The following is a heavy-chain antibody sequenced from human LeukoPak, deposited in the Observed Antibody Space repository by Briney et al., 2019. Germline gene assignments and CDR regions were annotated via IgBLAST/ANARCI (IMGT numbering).Heavy chain of an antibody. Sequence: GSSVKVSCKASGGTFSSYAISWVRQALGQGLEWMGRIIPILGIANYAQKFQGRVTITADKSTSTAYMELSSLRSEDTAVYYCARENPIVATFYAFDIWGQGTMVTVSS. V-gene: IGHV1-69*04. D-gene: IGHD5-12*01. CDR1: GGTFSSYA. CDR3: ARENPIVATFYAFDI. CDR2: IIPILGIA. J-gene: IGHJ3*02.